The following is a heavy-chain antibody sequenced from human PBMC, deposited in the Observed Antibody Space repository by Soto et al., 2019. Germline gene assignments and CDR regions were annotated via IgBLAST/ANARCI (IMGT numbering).Heavy chain of an antibody. CDR1: GYSISTGCY. CDR3: ARVKITFDDFWKPGGQYYGMDV. D-gene: IGHD3-3*01. V-gene: IGHV4-38-2*01. Sequence: SETLSLTCAISGYSISTGCYWGWIRQPPGKGLEWIASVFHSGSTYYNPSLKSRITISADTSKNQFSLRLNSVTAADTAVYYCARVKITFDDFWKPGGQYYGMDVWGQGTTVTVSS. CDR2: VFHSGST. J-gene: IGHJ6*02.